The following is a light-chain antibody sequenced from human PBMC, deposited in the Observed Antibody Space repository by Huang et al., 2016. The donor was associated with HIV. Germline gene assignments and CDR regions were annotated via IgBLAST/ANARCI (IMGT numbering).Light chain of an antibody. Sequence: DIQMTQSPSSLSASVGDRVTVTCRASQGISNYLAWFQQKPGKAPKSLIYSSSTLQTGVPTRFSGSGSVTDFTLTISGLQPDYSATYYCHQYYSFPYTFGQGTKLDIK. CDR3: HQYYSFPYT. CDR2: SSS. J-gene: IGKJ2*01. CDR1: QGISNY. V-gene: IGKV1-16*01.